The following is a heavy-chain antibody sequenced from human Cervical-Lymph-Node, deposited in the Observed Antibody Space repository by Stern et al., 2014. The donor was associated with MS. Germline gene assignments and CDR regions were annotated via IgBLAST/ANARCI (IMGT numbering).Heavy chain of an antibody. J-gene: IGHJ4*02. CDR2: IIPIVDIA. D-gene: IGHD6-19*01. CDR3: ARLAVADTGY. V-gene: IGHV1-69*02. CDR1: GGTFSSYT. Sequence: QDQLVQSGAEVKKPGSSVKVSCKASGGTFSSYTLSWVRQAPGQGLEWMGRIIPIVDIAKYAQKFQGRVTITADKSSSTAYMELSSLRSEDTAVYYCARLAVADTGYWGQGTLVTVSS.